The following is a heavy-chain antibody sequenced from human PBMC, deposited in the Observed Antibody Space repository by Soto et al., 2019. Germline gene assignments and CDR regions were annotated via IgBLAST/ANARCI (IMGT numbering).Heavy chain of an antibody. Sequence: PSETLSLTCTVSGGSVSSGSYYWSWIRQPPGKGLEWIGYIYYSGSTNYNPSLKSRVTISVDTSKNQFSLKLSSVTAADTAVYYWARDMVVVVAATPPYDGMDAGGQGTTLTVSS. J-gene: IGHJ6*02. CDR1: GGSVSSGSYY. CDR2: IYYSGST. D-gene: IGHD2-15*01. V-gene: IGHV4-61*01. CDR3: ARDMVVVVAATPPYDGMDA.